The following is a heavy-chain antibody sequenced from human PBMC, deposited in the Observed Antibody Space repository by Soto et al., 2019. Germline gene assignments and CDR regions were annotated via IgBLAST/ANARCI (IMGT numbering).Heavy chain of an antibody. CDR1: GVSISSHY. Sequence: PSETLSLTCTVSGVSISSHYWNWIRQPPGKGLEWIGYINYSGNTNYNPSLKSRVTISLDTSKSQFSLKLNSVTAADTAVYYCARGGGGSGSQDFDYWGQGNMVTVSS. CDR3: ARGGGGSGSQDFDY. V-gene: IGHV4-59*11. J-gene: IGHJ4*02. D-gene: IGHD3-10*01. CDR2: INYSGNT.